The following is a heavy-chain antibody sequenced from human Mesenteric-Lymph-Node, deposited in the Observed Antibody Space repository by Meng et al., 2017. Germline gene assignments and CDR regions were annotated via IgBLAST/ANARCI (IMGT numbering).Heavy chain of an antibody. CDR1: GFTFASFT. V-gene: IGHV3-23*01. J-gene: IGHJ6*02. D-gene: IGHD1-1*01. CDR3: AMRLDSGYYYYGMDV. Sequence: GESLKISCVASGFTFASFTMRWVRQAPGKGLEWISAINGYADATAYADSVKGRFTISRDNSENTLFLQMNSLRAEDTALYYCAMRLDSGYYYYGMDVWGQGTTVTVSS. CDR2: INGYADAT.